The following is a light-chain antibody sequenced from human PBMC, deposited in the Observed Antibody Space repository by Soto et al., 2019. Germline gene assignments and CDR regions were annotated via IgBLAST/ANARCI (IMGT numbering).Light chain of an antibody. Sequence: QSVLTQPRSVSGSPGQSGTLSCTGTSSDVGTYTYVSWYQQHPGKAPKLIIYEVIKRPSGVPDRFSGSKSGNTASLTISGLQAEDEADYYCCSYAGSYTHVFGTGTKLTVL. CDR2: EVI. V-gene: IGLV2-11*01. CDR3: CSYAGSYTHV. CDR1: SSDVGTYTY. J-gene: IGLJ1*01.